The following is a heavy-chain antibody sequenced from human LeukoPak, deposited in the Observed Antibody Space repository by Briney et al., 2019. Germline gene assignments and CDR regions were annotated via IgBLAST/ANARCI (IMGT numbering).Heavy chain of an antibody. V-gene: IGHV3-64D*06. CDR1: GFTSSSYA. J-gene: IGHJ4*02. D-gene: IGHD3-9*01. CDR2: ISSNGGST. CDR3: VRYYDWENLDY. Sequence: GGSLRLSCSASGFTSSSYAMHWVRQAPGKGLEYVSAISSNGGSTYYADSVKGRFTISRDNSKNTLYLQMSSLRAEDTAVYYCVRYYDWENLDYWGQGTLVTVSS.